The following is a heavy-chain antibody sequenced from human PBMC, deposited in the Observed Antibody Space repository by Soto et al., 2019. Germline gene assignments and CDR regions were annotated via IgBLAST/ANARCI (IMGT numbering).Heavy chain of an antibody. J-gene: IGHJ4*02. D-gene: IGHD6-13*01. CDR2: ISYDGSNK. CDR3: AKDPSRSSWLDY. Sequence: GGSLRLSCAASGFAFSSYGMHWVRQAPGKGLEWVAVISYDGSNKYYADSVKGRFTISRDNSKNTLYLQMNSLRAEDTAVYDGAKDPSRSSWLDYWGQGTLVTVAS. V-gene: IGHV3-30*18. CDR1: GFAFSSYG.